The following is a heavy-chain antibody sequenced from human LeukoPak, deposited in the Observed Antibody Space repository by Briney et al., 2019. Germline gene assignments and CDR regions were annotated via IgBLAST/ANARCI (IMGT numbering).Heavy chain of an antibody. CDR2: ISAYNGNT. CDR1: GYTFTNYG. Sequence: GASVKVSCKASGYTFTNYGISWVRQAPGQGLEWMGWISAYNGNTNYAQKLQGRVTMTTDTSTSTAYMELRSLTPDDTAVYYCARVGAYCTSTSCLDYWGQGTLVTVSS. V-gene: IGHV1-18*01. J-gene: IGHJ4*02. D-gene: IGHD2-2*01. CDR3: ARVGAYCTSTSCLDY.